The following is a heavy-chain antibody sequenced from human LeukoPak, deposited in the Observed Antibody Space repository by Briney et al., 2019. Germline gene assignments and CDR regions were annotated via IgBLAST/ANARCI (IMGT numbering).Heavy chain of an antibody. CDR2: INPNSGGT. V-gene: IGHV1-2*02. CDR3: ARFYSYGSYFDY. D-gene: IGHD5-18*01. Sequence: ASVKVSCKASGYTFTGYYMHWVRQAPGQGLKWMGWINPNSGGTNYAQKFQGRVTMTRDTSISTAYMELSRLRSEDTAVYYCARFYSYGSYFDYWGQGTLVTVSS. CDR1: GYTFTGYY. J-gene: IGHJ4*02.